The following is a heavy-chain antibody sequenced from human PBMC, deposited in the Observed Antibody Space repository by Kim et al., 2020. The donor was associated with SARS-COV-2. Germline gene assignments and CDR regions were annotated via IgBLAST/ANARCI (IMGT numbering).Heavy chain of an antibody. CDR3: EASDY. CDR1: GFTFSRYA. CDR2: ISDSGVRT. J-gene: IGHJ4*02. Sequence: GGSLRLSCAASGFTFSRYAMSWARQAPGKGLEWVSTISDSGVRTHYADSLKGRFTISRDNSKSTLFLQMNSLRAEDTAVYYCEASDYWGQGSLVTVSS. V-gene: IGHV3-23*01.